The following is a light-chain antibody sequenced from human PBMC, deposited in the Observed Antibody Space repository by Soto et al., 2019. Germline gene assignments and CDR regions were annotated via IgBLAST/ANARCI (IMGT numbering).Light chain of an antibody. CDR1: QSISSW. V-gene: IGKV1-5*01. J-gene: IGKJ1*01. CDR2: DAS. Sequence: DIQMTQSPSTLSASVGDRVTITCRASQSISSWLAWYQQKPGKASKVLIFDASSFESGVPSRFSGSGSATEFTLTISSLQPDDFATYYCQQYSTYPWTFGQGTKVEIK. CDR3: QQYSTYPWT.